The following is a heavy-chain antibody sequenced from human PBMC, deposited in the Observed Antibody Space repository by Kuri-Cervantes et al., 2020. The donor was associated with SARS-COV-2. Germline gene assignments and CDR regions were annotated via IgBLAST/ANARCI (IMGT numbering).Heavy chain of an antibody. Sequence: SETLSLTCTVSGGSVSSGSYYWSWIRQPPGKGLEWIGYIYYSGSTNYNPSLESRVTMSADTSKNQFSLKLSSVTAADTAVYYCAYTTVTGYFQHWGQGTLVTVSS. J-gene: IGHJ1*01. CDR1: GGSVSSGSYY. D-gene: IGHD4-17*01. V-gene: IGHV4-61*01. CDR3: AYTTVTGYFQH. CDR2: IYYSGST.